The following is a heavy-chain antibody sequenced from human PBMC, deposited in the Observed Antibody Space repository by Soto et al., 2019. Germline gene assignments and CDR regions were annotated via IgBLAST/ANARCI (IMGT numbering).Heavy chain of an antibody. J-gene: IGHJ3*02. V-gene: IGHV3-11*01. Sequence: GGSLRLSCAASGFTFSDYYMSWTRQAPGKGLEWVSHISSGGSDKYHADSVKGRFTISRDNAKKSLYLQMNSLRAEDTAVYYCARDLGGYCSSTSCLDAFDIWGQGTMVTVSS. CDR2: ISSGGSDK. CDR3: ARDLGGYCSSTSCLDAFDI. D-gene: IGHD2-2*01. CDR1: GFTFSDYY.